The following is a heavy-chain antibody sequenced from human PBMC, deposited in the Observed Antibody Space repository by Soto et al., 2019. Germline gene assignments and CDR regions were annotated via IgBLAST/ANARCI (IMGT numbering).Heavy chain of an antibody. Sequence: EVQLVESGGGLVQPGGSLRLSCAASGFTVSNNYMRWVRQAPGKGLEWVSLIYSGGATYSADSVKGRFTISRDNYKNTLYLQMNSLRDEDTAVYYCARDGTYNWVGGQGILVTVSS. CDR3: ARDGTYNWV. D-gene: IGHD1-1*01. CDR2: IYSGGAT. V-gene: IGHV3-66*01. J-gene: IGHJ4*02. CDR1: GFTVSNNY.